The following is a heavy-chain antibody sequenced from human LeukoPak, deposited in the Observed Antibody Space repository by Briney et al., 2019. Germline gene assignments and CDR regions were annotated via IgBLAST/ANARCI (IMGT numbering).Heavy chain of an antibody. V-gene: IGHV3-30*03. Sequence: GGSLRLSCAASGFTFSSYGMHWVRQAPGKGLEWVAVISYDGSNKYYADSVKGRFTISRDNSKNTLYLQMNSLRAEDTAVYYCAMTAGYSSGWYPFDYWGQGTLVTVSS. CDR1: GFTFSSYG. J-gene: IGHJ4*02. CDR3: AMTAGYSSGWYPFDY. D-gene: IGHD6-19*01. CDR2: ISYDGSNK.